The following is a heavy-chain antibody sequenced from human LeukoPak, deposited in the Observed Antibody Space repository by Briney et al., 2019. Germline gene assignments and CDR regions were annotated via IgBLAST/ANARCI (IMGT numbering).Heavy chain of an antibody. J-gene: IGHJ5*02. CDR2: ISGSGGST. CDR1: GFTFSSYA. Sequence: QSGGSLRLSCAASGFTFSSYAMSWVRQAPGKGLEWVSAISGSGGSTYYADSVKGRFTISRDNSKNTLYLQMNSLRAEDTAVYYCAKVGGSGWSYYWFDPWGQGTLVTVSS. V-gene: IGHV3-23*01. CDR3: AKVGGSGWSYYWFDP. D-gene: IGHD6-19*01.